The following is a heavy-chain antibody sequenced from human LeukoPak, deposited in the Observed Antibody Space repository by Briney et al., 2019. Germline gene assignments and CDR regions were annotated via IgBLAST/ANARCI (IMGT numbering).Heavy chain of an antibody. D-gene: IGHD3-10*01. CDR2: IKQDGSEK. V-gene: IGHV3-7*01. J-gene: IGHJ4*02. CDR1: GFTVSSNY. CDR3: AREYYGSGSYGVYFDY. Sequence: GGSLRLSCAASGFTVSSNYMSWVRQAPGKGLEWVANIKQDGSEKYYVDSVKGRFTISRDNAKNSLYLQMNSLRAEDTAVYYCAREYYGSGSYGVYFDYWGQGTLVTVSS.